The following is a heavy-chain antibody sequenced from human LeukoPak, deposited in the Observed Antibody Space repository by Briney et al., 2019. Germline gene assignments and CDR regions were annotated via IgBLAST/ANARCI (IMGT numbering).Heavy chain of an antibody. CDR1: GFTFSSYA. J-gene: IGHJ6*02. Sequence: GGSLRLSCAASGFTFSSYAMSWVRQAPGKGLEWVSAVSGSGGSTYYADSVKGRFTISRDNSKNTLYLQMNSLRAEDTAVYYCAKDCSSVGGMDVWGQGTTVTVSS. CDR2: VSGSGGST. V-gene: IGHV3-23*01. D-gene: IGHD6-13*01. CDR3: AKDCSSVGGMDV.